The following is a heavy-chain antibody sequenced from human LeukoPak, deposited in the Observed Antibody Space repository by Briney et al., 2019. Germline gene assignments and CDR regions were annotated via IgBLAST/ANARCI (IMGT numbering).Heavy chain of an antibody. J-gene: IGHJ5*02. CDR1: GGSISSYY. CDR2: IYYSGST. CDR3: ARGSGPFDP. Sequence: SSETLSLTCTVSGGSISSYYWSWIRQPPGKGPEWIGYIYYSGSTNYNPSLKSRVTISVDTSKNQFSLKLSSVTAADTAVYYCARGSGPFDPWGQGTLVTVSS. D-gene: IGHD3-10*01. V-gene: IGHV4-59*01.